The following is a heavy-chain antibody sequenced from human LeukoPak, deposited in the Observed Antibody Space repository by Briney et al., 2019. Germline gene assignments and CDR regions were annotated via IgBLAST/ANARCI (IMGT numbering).Heavy chain of an antibody. CDR3: ARQAKGIAARAYYYGMDV. Sequence: SETLSLTCTVSGGSISSSSYYWGWIRQPPGKGLEWIGSIYYSGSTYYNPSLKSRVTISVDTSKNQFSLKLSSVTAADTAVYYCARQAKGIAARAYYYGMDVWGQGTTATVSS. D-gene: IGHD6-6*01. CDR1: GGSISSSSYY. J-gene: IGHJ6*02. V-gene: IGHV4-39*01. CDR2: IYYSGST.